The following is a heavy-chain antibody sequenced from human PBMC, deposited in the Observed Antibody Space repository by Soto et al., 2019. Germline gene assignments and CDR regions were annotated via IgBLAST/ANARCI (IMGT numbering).Heavy chain of an antibody. CDR3: ARLDYYDSSGYWGYFDY. J-gene: IGHJ4*02. CDR1: GFTFSSYA. Sequence: QVQLVESGGGVVQPGRSLRLSCAASGFTFSSYAMHWVRQAPGKGLEWVAVISYDGSNKYYADSVKGRFTISRDNSQNTLYLQMNSLRAEDTAVYYCARLDYYDSSGYWGYFDYWGQGTLVTVSS. D-gene: IGHD3-22*01. CDR2: ISYDGSNK. V-gene: IGHV3-30-3*01.